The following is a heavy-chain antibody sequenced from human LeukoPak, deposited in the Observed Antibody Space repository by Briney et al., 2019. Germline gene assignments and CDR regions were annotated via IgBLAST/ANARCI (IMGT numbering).Heavy chain of an antibody. CDR2: IGAYNGDT. J-gene: IGHJ4*02. CDR3: TRDHCRGDNCPSFDY. D-gene: IGHD2-15*01. Sequence: GASVKVSCKPSGYTFTSFGISWVRQAPGQGLEWMGWIGAYNGDTNYAQKFQGRVTMTTDTPTSTAYMDLRSLRSDDTAVYYCTRDHCRGDNCPSFDYWGQGTLVTVSS. V-gene: IGHV1-18*04. CDR1: GYTFTSFG.